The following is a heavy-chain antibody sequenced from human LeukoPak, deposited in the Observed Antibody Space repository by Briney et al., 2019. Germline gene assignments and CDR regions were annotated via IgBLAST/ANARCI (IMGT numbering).Heavy chain of an antibody. CDR1: GFTFSSYG. Sequence: GGSLRLSCVASGFTFSSYGMHWVRQAPGKGLEWVDYVDSVKGRFTISRDNSKNTLYLQLNSPRAEDTAVYYCAKCRESSRGWYWFDYWGQGTLVTVSS. V-gene: IGHV3-30*02. D-gene: IGHD6-19*01. CDR3: AKCRESSRGWYWFDY. J-gene: IGHJ4*02.